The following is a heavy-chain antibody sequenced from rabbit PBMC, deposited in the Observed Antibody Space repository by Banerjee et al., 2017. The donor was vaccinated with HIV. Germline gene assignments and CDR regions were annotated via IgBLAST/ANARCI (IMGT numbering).Heavy chain of an antibody. CDR3: ARELVVVMLGLGYYGMDL. V-gene: IGHV1S40*01. J-gene: IGHJ6*01. CDR1: GFSFISSYY. CDR2: IYAGSSGAT. D-gene: IGHD8-1*01. Sequence: QSLEESGGDLVKPGASLTLTCTASGFSFISSYYMCWVRQTPGKGLEWIACIYAGSSGATYYASWAKGRFTISKTSSTTVTLQMTSLTAADTATYFCARELVVVMLGLGYYGMDLWGPGTLVTVS.